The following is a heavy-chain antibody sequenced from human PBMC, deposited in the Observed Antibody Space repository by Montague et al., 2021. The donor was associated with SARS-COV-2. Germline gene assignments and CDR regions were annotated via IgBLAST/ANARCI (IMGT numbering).Heavy chain of an antibody. Sequence: SETLSLTCTVSGGSISPYHWTWIRQPPGKGLEWIGNIYYSGNTYYNPSLKSRVTISVDTSRNQFSLKLSSVTAADTAVYYCANMGVGRITVFGVVSRGGLDYWGQGTLVTVSS. CDR3: ANMGVGRITVFGVVSRGGLDY. CDR1: GGSISPYH. V-gene: IGHV4-59*04. D-gene: IGHD3-3*01. J-gene: IGHJ4*02. CDR2: IYYSGNT.